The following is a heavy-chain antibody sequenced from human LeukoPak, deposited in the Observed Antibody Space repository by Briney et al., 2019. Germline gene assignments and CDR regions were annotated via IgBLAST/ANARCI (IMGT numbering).Heavy chain of an antibody. CDR2: ISSSSTYI. CDR1: GFTFSSYN. Sequence: GGSLRLSCAASGFTFSSYNMNWVRQAPGKGLEWVPSISSSSTYIYYADSVKGRFTISRDNAKNSLYLQMSSLRAEDTAVYYCARAPYGSGSYSGSDYWGQGTLVTVSS. CDR3: ARAPYGSGSYSGSDY. J-gene: IGHJ4*02. D-gene: IGHD3-10*01. V-gene: IGHV3-21*01.